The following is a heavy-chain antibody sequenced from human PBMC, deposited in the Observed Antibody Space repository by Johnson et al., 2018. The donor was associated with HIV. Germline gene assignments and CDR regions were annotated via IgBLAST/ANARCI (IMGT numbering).Heavy chain of an antibody. D-gene: IGHD3-10*01. V-gene: IGHV3-7*05. CDR1: GFTLSNNW. J-gene: IGHJ3*02. CDR3: ARPIARVASDI. CDR2: IKGDGSEK. Sequence: VQLVESGGGLVQPGGSLRLSCRASGFTLSNNWMNWDRQAPGKGLEWVANIKGDGSEKYHVDSVRGRFTISRDNAKNSLYLQMDSLRAEDTAIYYCARPIARVASDIWCQGTMVTVSS.